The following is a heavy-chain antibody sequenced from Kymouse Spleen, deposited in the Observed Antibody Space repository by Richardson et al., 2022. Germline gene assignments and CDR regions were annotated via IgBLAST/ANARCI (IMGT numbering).Heavy chain of an antibody. CDR2: IYYSGST. J-gene: IGHJ3*02. Sequence: QLQLQESGPGLVKPSETLSLTCTVSGGSISSSSYYWGWIRQPPGKGLEWIGSIYYSGSTYYNPSLKSRVTISVDTSKNQFSLKLSSVTAADTAVYYCARRGADIVVVPAAMKDAFDIWGQGTMVTVSS. CDR1: GGSISSSSYY. V-gene: IGHV4-39*01. CDR3: ARRGADIVVVPAAMKDAFDI. D-gene: IGHD2-2*02.